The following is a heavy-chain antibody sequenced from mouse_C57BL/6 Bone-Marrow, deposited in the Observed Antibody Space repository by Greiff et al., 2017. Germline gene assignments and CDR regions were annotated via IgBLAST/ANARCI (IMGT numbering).Heavy chain of an antibody. Sequence: QVHVKQPGAELVKPGASVKMSCKAYGYTYTSYWITWVKQRPGQGLEWIGDIYPGSGSTNYNEKFKSKATLTVDTSSSTAYMQLSSLTSEDSAVYYCASSGVVDYWGQGTTLTVSS. D-gene: IGHD1-1*01. V-gene: IGHV1-55*01. CDR1: GYTYTSYW. CDR3: ASSGVVDY. J-gene: IGHJ2*01. CDR2: IYPGSGST.